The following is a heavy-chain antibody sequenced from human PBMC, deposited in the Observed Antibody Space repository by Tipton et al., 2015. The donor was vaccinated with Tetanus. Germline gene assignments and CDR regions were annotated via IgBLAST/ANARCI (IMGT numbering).Heavy chain of an antibody. J-gene: IGHJ4*02. CDR2: INHSGST. CDR3: ARGVTMIVVVNNFDY. D-gene: IGHD3-22*01. V-gene: IGHV4-34*01. CDR1: GGSFSGYD. Sequence: TLSLTCAVYGGSFSGYDWNWIRQPPGKGLEWIGEINHSGSTKYNPSLKSRVTISVDTSGNLFSLKLSSVTAADTAVYYCARGVTMIVVVNNFDYWGQGILVTVSS.